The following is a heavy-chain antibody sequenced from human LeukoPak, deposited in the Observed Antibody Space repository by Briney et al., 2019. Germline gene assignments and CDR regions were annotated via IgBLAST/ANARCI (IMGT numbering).Heavy chain of an antibody. Sequence: SEALSLTCAVYGGSFSGYYWSWIRQPPGKGLEWIGEINHSGSTNYNPSLKSRVTISVDTSRNQFSLKLSSVTAADTAVYYCARGGYNSRRDNWFDPWGQGTLVTVSS. J-gene: IGHJ5*02. D-gene: IGHD5-12*01. CDR1: GGSFSGYY. V-gene: IGHV4-34*01. CDR3: ARGGYNSRRDNWFDP. CDR2: INHSGST.